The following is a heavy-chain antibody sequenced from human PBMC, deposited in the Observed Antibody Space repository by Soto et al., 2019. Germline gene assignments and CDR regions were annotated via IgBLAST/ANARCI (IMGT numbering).Heavy chain of an antibody. CDR3: ARVDTAMAPPPGYYAFDI. Sequence: QVQLQESGPGLVKPSQTLSLTCTVSGGSISRTDYYWSWVRQPPGKGLEWIGEIYHSGSTNYNPSLKSRVTISVDKSKNQFSLKLSSVTAADTAVYYCARVDTAMAPPPGYYAFDIWGQGTMVTVSS. D-gene: IGHD5-18*01. CDR1: GGSISRTDYY. CDR2: IYHSGST. J-gene: IGHJ3*02. V-gene: IGHV4-4*02.